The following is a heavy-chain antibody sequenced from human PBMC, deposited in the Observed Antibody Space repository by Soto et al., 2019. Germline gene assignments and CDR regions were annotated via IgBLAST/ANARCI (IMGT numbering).Heavy chain of an antibody. CDR3: ATARRIFGVVITAIFDY. CDR2: FDPEDGET. Sequence: GXSVKVSCKVSVYTLTELSMHWVRQAPGKGLEWMGGFDPEDGETIYAQKFQGRVTMTEDTSTDTAYMELSSLRSEDTAVYYCATARRIFGVVITAIFDYWGQGPLVTVPQ. V-gene: IGHV1-24*01. J-gene: IGHJ4*02. D-gene: IGHD3-3*01. CDR1: VYTLTELS.